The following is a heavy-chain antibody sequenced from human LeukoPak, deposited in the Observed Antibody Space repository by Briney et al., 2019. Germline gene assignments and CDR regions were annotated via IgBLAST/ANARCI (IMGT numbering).Heavy chain of an antibody. CDR3: ASTAQHYYYGMDV. V-gene: IGHV1-2*04. CDR2: INPNSGGT. Sequence: ASVKVSCKASGYTFTGYYMHWVRQAPGQGLEWVGWINPNSGGTNYAQKFQGWVTMTRDTSISTAYMELSRLRSDDTAMYYCASTAQHYYYGMDVWGQGTTVTVSS. CDR1: GYTFTGYY. J-gene: IGHJ6*02.